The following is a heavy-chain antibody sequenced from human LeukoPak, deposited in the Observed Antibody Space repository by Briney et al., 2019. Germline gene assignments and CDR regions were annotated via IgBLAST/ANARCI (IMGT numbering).Heavy chain of an antibody. J-gene: IGHJ4*02. Sequence: GGSLRLSCAASGFIFSSYSMNWVRQAPGKGLEWVSYIRSSSSYTYYADSVKGRFTISRDNAKNSLYLQMNSLRAEDTAVYYCARGQGNYDSIEDDYWGQGTLVTVSS. CDR1: GFIFSSYS. V-gene: IGHV3-21*01. CDR2: IRSSSSYT. D-gene: IGHD3-3*01. CDR3: ARGQGNYDSIEDDY.